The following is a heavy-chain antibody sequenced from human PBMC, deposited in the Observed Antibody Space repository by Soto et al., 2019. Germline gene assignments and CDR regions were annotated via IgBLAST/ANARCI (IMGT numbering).Heavy chain of an antibody. CDR2: IGWNSGSI. J-gene: IGHJ4*02. Sequence: EVQLVESGGGLVQPGRSLRLSCAASGFTFDDYAMHWVRQAPGKGLEWVSGIGWNSGSIGYVGSVKGRFTISRDNAKNSLSLQMDSLRAEDTDLYYCAKDITPYGDYDSRCFDSWGQGTLVTVSS. CDR3: AKDITPYGDYDSRCFDS. V-gene: IGHV3-9*01. D-gene: IGHD4-17*01. CDR1: GFTFDDYA.